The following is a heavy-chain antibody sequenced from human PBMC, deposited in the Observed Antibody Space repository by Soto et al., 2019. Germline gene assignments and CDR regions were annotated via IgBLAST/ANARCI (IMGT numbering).Heavy chain of an antibody. J-gene: IGHJ3*02. V-gene: IGHV3-21*01. CDR2: ISSSSSYI. CDR3: ARDRRGSSAWPNAFDI. D-gene: IGHD3-22*01. Sequence: GGSLRLSCAASGFTFSSYSMNWVRQAPWKGLEWVSSISSSSSYIYYADSVKGRFTISRDNAKNSLYLQMNSLRAEDTAVYYCARDRRGSSAWPNAFDIWGQGTMVTVSS. CDR1: GFTFSSYS.